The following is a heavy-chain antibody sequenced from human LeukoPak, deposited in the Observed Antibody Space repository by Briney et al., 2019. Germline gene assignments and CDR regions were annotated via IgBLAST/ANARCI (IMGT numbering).Heavy chain of an antibody. CDR3: AKLVTFNWFDP. Sequence: GGTLRLSCAASGFTFSRYAMSWVRQAPAKGLEWVSAISGSGGSTYYADSVKGRFTISRDNSKNTLYLQMNSLRAEDTAVYYCAKLVTFNWFDPWGQGTLVTVSS. V-gene: IGHV3-23*01. CDR2: ISGSGGST. D-gene: IGHD2-21*02. J-gene: IGHJ5*02. CDR1: GFTFSRYA.